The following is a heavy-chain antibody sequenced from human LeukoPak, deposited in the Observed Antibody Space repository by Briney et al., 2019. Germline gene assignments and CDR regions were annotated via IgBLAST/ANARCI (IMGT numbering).Heavy chain of an antibody. CDR1: GFTFSSYG. CDR3: ARPIEYRSPTLYGMDV. D-gene: IGHD6-6*01. Sequence: GGSLRLSCAASGFTFSSYGMHWVRQAPGKGLEWVAVISYDGSNKYYADSVKGRFTISRDNAKNSLYLQMNSLRADDTAVYYCARPIEYRSPTLYGMDVWGQGTTVTVSS. J-gene: IGHJ6*02. CDR2: ISYDGSNK. V-gene: IGHV3-30*03.